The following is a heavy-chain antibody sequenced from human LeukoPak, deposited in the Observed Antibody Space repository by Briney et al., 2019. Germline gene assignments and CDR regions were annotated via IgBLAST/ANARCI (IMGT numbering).Heavy chain of an antibody. Sequence: PSETLSLTCAVYGGSFSGYYWSWIRQPPGKGLEWSGEINHSGSTNYNPSLKSRVTISVDTSKNQFSLKLSSVTAADTAVYYCARITYYYDSSGYYLGPGFDYWGQGTLVTVSS. V-gene: IGHV4-34*01. CDR3: ARITYYYDSSGYYLGPGFDY. CDR1: GGSFSGYY. D-gene: IGHD3-22*01. J-gene: IGHJ4*02. CDR2: INHSGST.